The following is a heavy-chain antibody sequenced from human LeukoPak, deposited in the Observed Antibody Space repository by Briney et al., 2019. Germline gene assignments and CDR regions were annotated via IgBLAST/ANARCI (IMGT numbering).Heavy chain of an antibody. V-gene: IGHV4-59*01. CDR1: GGSISSDH. CDR2: IYYSGST. Sequence: SETLSLTCTVSGGSISSDHWNWIRQPPGKGLEWIGCIYYSGSTYYNPSLKSRVTISVDMSKSQFSLRLTSVTAADTAVYYCANRDGVYWGQGILVTVSS. J-gene: IGHJ4*02. CDR3: ANRDGVY. D-gene: IGHD3-3*01.